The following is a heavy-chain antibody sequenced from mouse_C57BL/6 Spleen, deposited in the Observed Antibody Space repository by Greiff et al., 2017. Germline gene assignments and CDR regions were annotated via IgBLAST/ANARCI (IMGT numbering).Heavy chain of an antibody. Sequence: VQLQQSGAELARPGASVKLSCKASGYTFTSYGISWVKQRTGQGLEWIGEIYPRSGNTYYNEKFKGKATLTADKSSSTAYMELRSLTSEDSAVYFCARGDGYDGGYYAMDYWGQGTSVTVSS. J-gene: IGHJ4*01. D-gene: IGHD2-2*01. V-gene: IGHV1-81*01. CDR3: ARGDGYDGGYYAMDY. CDR1: GYTFTSYG. CDR2: IYPRSGNT.